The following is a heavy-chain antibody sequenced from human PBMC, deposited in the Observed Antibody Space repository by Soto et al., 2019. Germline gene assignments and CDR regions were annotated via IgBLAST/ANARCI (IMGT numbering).Heavy chain of an antibody. CDR2: SSPDNGNT. Sequence: QVQLVQSGGEVKKPGASVKVSCKASGYTFTIYGMNWVRQAPGQGLEWMGWSSPDNGNTNYAQKHQGRVTMTTDTSTSTAYMELRSLRADDTAVYYCARALGYSGYAGMDVWGQGTTVTVSS. CDR3: ARALGYSGYAGMDV. J-gene: IGHJ6*02. CDR1: GYTFTIYG. V-gene: IGHV1-18*01. D-gene: IGHD5-12*01.